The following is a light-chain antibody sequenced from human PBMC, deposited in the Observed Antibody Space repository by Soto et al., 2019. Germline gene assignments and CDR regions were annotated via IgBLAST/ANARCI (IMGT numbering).Light chain of an antibody. V-gene: IGLV2-14*01. CDR3: SSYTSSSDLDV. CDR2: DVS. CDR1: RSDVGGYNY. J-gene: IGLJ1*01. Sequence: QSALTQPASVSGSPGQSITISCTGTRSDVGGYNYVSWYQQHPGKAPKLMIYDVSNRPSGVSNRFSGSKSGNTASLTISGLHAEDEADYYCSSYTSSSDLDVLGTGTKVTVL.